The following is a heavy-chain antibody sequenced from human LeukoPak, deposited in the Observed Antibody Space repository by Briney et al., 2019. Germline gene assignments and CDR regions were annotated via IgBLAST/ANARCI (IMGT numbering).Heavy chain of an antibody. Sequence: GGSLRLSCAASGFTFSGYAMSWVRQAPGKGLEWLSTIGGGGENTYYADSVRGRFTISRDNSKNTVYLQMKSLRAEDRAVYFCAKVLTGSQDYWGQGTLVTVSS. V-gene: IGHV3-23*01. CDR2: IGGGGENT. J-gene: IGHJ4*02. D-gene: IGHD7-27*01. CDR3: AKVLTGSQDY. CDR1: GFTFSGYA.